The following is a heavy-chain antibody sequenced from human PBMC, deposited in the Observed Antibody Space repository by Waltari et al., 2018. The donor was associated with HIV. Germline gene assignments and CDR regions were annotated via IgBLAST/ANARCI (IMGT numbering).Heavy chain of an antibody. V-gene: IGHV4-39*07. CDR3: ATDITVTTGWFDP. J-gene: IGHJ5*02. CDR1: GGSISSSSYY. Sequence: QLQLQESGPGLVKPSETLSLTCTVSGGSISSSSYYWGWIRQPPGKGLEWIGSIYYSGSTYYNPSLKSRVTISVDTSKNQFSLKLSSVTAADTAVYYCATDITVTTGWFDPWGQGTLVTVSS. D-gene: IGHD4-17*01. CDR2: IYYSGST.